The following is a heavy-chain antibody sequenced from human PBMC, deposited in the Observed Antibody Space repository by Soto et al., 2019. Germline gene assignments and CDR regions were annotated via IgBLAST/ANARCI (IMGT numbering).Heavy chain of an antibody. J-gene: IGHJ5*02. CDR3: ARDSSKYITRYNWFDP. CDR1: GGSINSYY. V-gene: IGHV4-59*01. D-gene: IGHD4-4*01. CDR2: IYYSGST. Sequence: PSETLSLTCTVSGGSINSYYWNWIRQPPGKGLEWIAYIYYSGSTNYNPSVKSRVTMSVDTSKNQFSLKLSSVTAADTAVYYCARDSSKYITRYNWFDPWGQGTLVTVSS.